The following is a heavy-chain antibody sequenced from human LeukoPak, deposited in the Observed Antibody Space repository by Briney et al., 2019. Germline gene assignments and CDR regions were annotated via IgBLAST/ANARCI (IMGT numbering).Heavy chain of an antibody. Sequence: ASVKVSCKASGGTFSSYAISWVRQAPGQGLEWMGGIIPIFGTANYAQKFQGRVTITADKSTSTAYMELSSLRSEDTAVYYCARHPRWSLQRFDPWGQGTLVTVSS. V-gene: IGHV1-69*06. CDR1: GGTFSSYA. CDR2: IIPIFGTA. CDR3: ARHPRWSLQRFDP. J-gene: IGHJ5*02. D-gene: IGHD6-13*01.